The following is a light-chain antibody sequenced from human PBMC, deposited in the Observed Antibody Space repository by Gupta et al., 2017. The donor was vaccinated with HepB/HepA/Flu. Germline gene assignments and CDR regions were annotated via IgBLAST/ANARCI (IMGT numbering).Light chain of an antibody. Sequence: EIVMTQSPATLSVSPGERATLSCRASQSISSKLAWYQQKPGQAPRLLIYGASTRATGIPARFSGYGSGTEFTLTISSLQSEDFAVYYCQRSNNWPRTFGQGTKVEIK. CDR1: QSISSK. CDR2: GAS. J-gene: IGKJ1*01. V-gene: IGKV3-15*01. CDR3: QRSNNWPRT.